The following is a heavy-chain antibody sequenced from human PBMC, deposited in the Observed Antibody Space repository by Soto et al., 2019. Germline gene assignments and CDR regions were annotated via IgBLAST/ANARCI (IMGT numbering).Heavy chain of an antibody. CDR2: ISAYNGNT. CDR1: GYTFSSYH. J-gene: IGHJ4*02. V-gene: IGHV1-18*01. D-gene: IGHD1-26*01. Sequence: QVQLVQSGAEVKKPGASVKVSCKASGYTFSSYHISWVRQAPGQGLEWMGWISAYNGNTNYAQKLQGRGTMTTDTPATPAYTVVRSLSSDDTAVYYWTRVGTPADYWGQGTLVTVSS. CDR3: TRVGTPADY.